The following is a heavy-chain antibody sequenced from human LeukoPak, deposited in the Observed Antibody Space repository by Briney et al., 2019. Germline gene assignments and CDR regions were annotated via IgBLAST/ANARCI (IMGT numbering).Heavy chain of an antibody. CDR3: AIDYGDVDFDH. J-gene: IGHJ4*02. V-gene: IGHV1-2*02. CDR2: INPDSGGT. CDR1: GYTFTGYN. D-gene: IGHD4-17*01. Sequence: ASVKVSCKASGYTFTGYNIHWLRQAPGQGPQWMGWINPDSGGTNYAQKFQGRVTMTRDTSISTAYMELSRLTSDDTASYYCAIDYGDVDFDHWGQGTLVTVPS.